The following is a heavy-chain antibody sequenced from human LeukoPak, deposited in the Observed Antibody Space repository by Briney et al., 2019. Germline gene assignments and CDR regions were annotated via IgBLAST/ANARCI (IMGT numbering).Heavy chain of an antibody. Sequence: GGSLRLSCAASGLTFSSYWMSWVRQAPGKGLEWVAKIKQDGSEKYYVDSVKGRFTISRDNAKNSLYLQMNSLRAEDTAVYYCARDYLYCSSTSCYYYYGMDVWGQGTTVTVSS. V-gene: IGHV3-7*01. CDR1: GLTFSSYW. D-gene: IGHD2-2*01. CDR3: ARDYLYCSSTSCYYYYGMDV. CDR2: IKQDGSEK. J-gene: IGHJ6*02.